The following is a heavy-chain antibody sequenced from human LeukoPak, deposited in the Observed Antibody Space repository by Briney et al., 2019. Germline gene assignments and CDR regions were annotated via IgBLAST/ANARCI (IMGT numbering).Heavy chain of an antibody. J-gene: IGHJ4*02. D-gene: IGHD3-10*01. CDR1: GGTFSSYA. CDR3: ARSHYYGSGSYYNGPFDY. CDR2: IIPILGIA. Sequence: ASVKFSCKASGGTFSSYAISWVRQAPGQGLEWMGRIIPILGIANYAQKFQGRVTITADKSTSTAYMELSSLRSEDTAVYYCARSHYYGSGSYYNGPFDYWGQGTLVTVSS. V-gene: IGHV1-69*04.